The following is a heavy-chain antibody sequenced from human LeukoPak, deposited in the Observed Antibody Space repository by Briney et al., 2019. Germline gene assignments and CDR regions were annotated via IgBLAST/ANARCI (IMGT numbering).Heavy chain of an antibody. CDR2: INHSGST. CDR3: ARRGSGWYLNWFDP. CDR1: GFAFGSCA. J-gene: IGHJ5*02. D-gene: IGHD6-19*01. Sequence: GSLRLSCADSGFAFGSCAMGWVRQAPGKGLEWIGEINHSGSTNYNPSLKSRVTISVDTSKNQFSLKLSSVTAADTAVYYCARRGSGWYLNWFDPWGQGTLVTVSS. V-gene: IGHV4-34*01.